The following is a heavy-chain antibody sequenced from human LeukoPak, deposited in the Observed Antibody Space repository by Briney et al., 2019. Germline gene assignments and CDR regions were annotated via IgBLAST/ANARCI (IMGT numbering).Heavy chain of an antibody. J-gene: IGHJ4*02. CDR3: ARGLYGSGSYRGYFDY. D-gene: IGHD3-10*01. V-gene: IGHV4-59*01. Sequence: PSETLSLTCTVSGGSISSYYWSWIRQPPGKGLEWIGYIYYSGSTNHNPSLKSRVTISVDTSKNQFSLKLSSVTAADTAVYYCARGLYGSGSYRGYFDYWGQGTLVTVSS. CDR2: IYYSGST. CDR1: GGSISSYY.